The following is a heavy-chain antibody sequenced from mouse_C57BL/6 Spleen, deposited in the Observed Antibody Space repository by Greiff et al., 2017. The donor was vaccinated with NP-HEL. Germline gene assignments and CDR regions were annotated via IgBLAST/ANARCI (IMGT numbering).Heavy chain of an antibody. J-gene: IGHJ4*01. CDR1: GFSFNTYA. CDR2: IRSKSNNYAT. Sequence: EVQLVESGGGLVQPKGSLKLSCAASGFSFNTYAMNWVRQAPGKGLEWVARIRSKSNNYATYYADSVKDRFTISRDDSESMIYLQMNNLKTEDTAMYYCVRYVLNYGSSPYYAMDYWGQGTSVTVSS. CDR3: VRYVLNYGSSPYYAMDY. V-gene: IGHV10-1*01. D-gene: IGHD1-1*01.